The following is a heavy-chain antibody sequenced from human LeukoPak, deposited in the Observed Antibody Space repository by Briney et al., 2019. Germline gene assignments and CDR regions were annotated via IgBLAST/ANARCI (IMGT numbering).Heavy chain of an antibody. Sequence: SVKVSCKASGGTFSSYAISWVRQAPGQGLEWMGGIIPIFGTANYAQKFQGRVTITADKSTSTAYMELSSLRSDDTAVYYCARNYVAVARIELKKGYYYYYYMDVWGKGTTVTISS. CDR1: GGTFSSYA. D-gene: IGHD6-19*01. J-gene: IGHJ6*03. V-gene: IGHV1-69*06. CDR2: IIPIFGTA. CDR3: ARNYVAVARIELKKGYYYYYYMDV.